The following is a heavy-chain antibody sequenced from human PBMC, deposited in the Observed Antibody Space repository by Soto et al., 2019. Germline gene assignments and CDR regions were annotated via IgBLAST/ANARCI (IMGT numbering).Heavy chain of an antibody. CDR1: CGSISSGGYY. J-gene: IGHJ4*02. CDR3: ARGTDDSSGYYYGY. CDR2: IYYSGST. Sequence: PSETLSLTCTVSCGSISSGGYYWSWIRQHPGKGLEWIGYIYYSGSTYYNPSLKSRVTISVGTSKNQFSLKLSSVTAADTAVYYCARGTDDSSGYYYGYWGQGTLVTVSS. D-gene: IGHD3-22*01. V-gene: IGHV4-31*03.